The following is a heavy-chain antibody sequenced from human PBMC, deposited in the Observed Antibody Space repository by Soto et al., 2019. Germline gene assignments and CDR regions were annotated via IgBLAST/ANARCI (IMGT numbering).Heavy chain of an antibody. CDR2: IYTSGNT. CDR1: GGSFSSYY. Sequence: SLTCTVSGGSFSSYYWSWFRQPAGKGLEWIGRIYTSGNTNYNPSLKSRVTMSVDTSKNQFSLKLSSVTAADTAVYYCARASMVYGMDVWGQGTTVTVSS. V-gene: IGHV4-4*07. J-gene: IGHJ6*02. CDR3: ARASMVYGMDV. D-gene: IGHD3-10*01.